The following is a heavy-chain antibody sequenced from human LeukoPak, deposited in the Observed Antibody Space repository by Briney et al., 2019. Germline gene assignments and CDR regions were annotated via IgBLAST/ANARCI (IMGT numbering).Heavy chain of an antibody. CDR2: IVVGSGNT. CDR3: AADTTFYYGSGSCYPLPVDY. Sequence: ASVNVSCKASGFTFTSYAVQWVRQARGQRLEWIGWIVVGSGNTNYAQKFQERVAITRDMSTSTAYMELSSLRSEDTAVYDCAADTTFYYGSGSCYPLPVDYWGQGTLVTVSS. CDR1: GFTFTSYA. D-gene: IGHD3-10*01. J-gene: IGHJ4*02. V-gene: IGHV1-58*01.